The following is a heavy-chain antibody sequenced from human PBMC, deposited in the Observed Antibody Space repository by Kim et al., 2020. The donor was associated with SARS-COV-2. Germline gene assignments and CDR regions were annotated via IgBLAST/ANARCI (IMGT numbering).Heavy chain of an antibody. J-gene: IGHJ4*02. CDR3: ASFPLAAPGKGYY. Sequence: YVDSVKGRCTISPDSAKNALFLQLNSLRADDTAVYYCASFPLAAPGKGYYWGQGTLVTVSS. D-gene: IGHD6-13*01. V-gene: IGHV3-7*01.